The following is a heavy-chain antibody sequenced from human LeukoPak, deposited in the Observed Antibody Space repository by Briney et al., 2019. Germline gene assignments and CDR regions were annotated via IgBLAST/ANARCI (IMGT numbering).Heavy chain of an antibody. CDR2: IYYSGST. Sequence: EASQTLSLTCTVSGGSISSSSYYWGWIRQPPGKGLEWIGSIYYSGSTYYNPSLKSRVTISVDTSKNQFSLKLSSVTAADTAVYYCAREPKYYYDSSGYYWGQGTLVTVSS. D-gene: IGHD3-22*01. CDR3: AREPKYYYDSSGYY. V-gene: IGHV4-39*02. J-gene: IGHJ4*02. CDR1: GGSISSSSYY.